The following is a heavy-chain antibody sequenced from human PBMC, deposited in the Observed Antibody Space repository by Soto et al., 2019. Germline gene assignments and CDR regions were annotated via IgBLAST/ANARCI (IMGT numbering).Heavy chain of an antibody. CDR1: GSPFSSYA. J-gene: IGHJ6*02. Sequence: SSVQVSCKASGSPFSSYAISWVRQAPGQGLEWMGGIIPIFGTANYAQKFQGRVTITADKSTSTAYMELSSLRSEDTAVYYCARVDYDFWSVEPNQYYSYYVLDHWDQVAKFTVAS. CDR2: IIPIFGTA. D-gene: IGHD3-3*01. V-gene: IGHV1-69*06. CDR3: ARVDYDFWSVEPNQYYSYYVLDH.